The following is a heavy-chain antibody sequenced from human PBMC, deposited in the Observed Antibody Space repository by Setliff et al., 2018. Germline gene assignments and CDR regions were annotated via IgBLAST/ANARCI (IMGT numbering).Heavy chain of an antibody. CDR1: GGTFGDYA. CDR2: IIPTFKIA. D-gene: IGHD2-2*01. V-gene: IGHV1-69*13. J-gene: IGHJ4*02. Sequence: SVKVSCKASGGTFGDYAISWVRQVPGQGLEWVGRIIPTFKIANYAQKFQGRVTITADGSTTTVHMEVKSLTSDDTAVYYCARLVRYCTRTSCQRTPGTEYWGQGTLVTVSS. CDR3: ARLVRYCTRTSCQRTPGTEY.